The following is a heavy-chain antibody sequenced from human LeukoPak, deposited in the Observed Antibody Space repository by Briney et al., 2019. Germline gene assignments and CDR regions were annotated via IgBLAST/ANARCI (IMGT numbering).Heavy chain of an antibody. V-gene: IGHV1-8*01. J-gene: IGHJ4*02. Sequence: ASVKVSCKASGYTFTSYDINWVRQATGQGLELMGWMNPNSGNTGYAQKFQSRVTMTRNTSISTAYMELSSLRSEDTAVYYCARAIYGSGSYYFAFLFDYWGQGTLVTVSS. CDR1: GYTFTSYD. CDR2: MNPNSGNT. D-gene: IGHD3-10*01. CDR3: ARAIYGSGSYYFAFLFDY.